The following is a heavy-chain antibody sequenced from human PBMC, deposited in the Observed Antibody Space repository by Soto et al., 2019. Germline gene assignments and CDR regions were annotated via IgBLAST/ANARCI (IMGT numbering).Heavy chain of an antibody. CDR3: ARVSFKTRYFDWLLARDYYGMDV. Sequence: PSETLSLTCAVSGGSISSSNWWSWVRQPPGKGLEWIGEIYHSGSTNYNPSLKSRVTISVDKSKNQLTLKLSSVTAADTAVYNCARVSFKTRYFDWLLARDYYGMDVWGQGTTVTVSS. D-gene: IGHD3-9*01. V-gene: IGHV4-4*02. CDR2: IYHSGST. CDR1: GGSISSSNW. J-gene: IGHJ6*02.